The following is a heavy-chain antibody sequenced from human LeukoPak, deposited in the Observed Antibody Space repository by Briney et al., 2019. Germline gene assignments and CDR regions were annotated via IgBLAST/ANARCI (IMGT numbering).Heavy chain of an antibody. CDR3: AAFSTIFGVVNLYYFDY. Sequence: ASVKVSCKASGFTFTSSAVQWVRQARGQRLEWIGWIVVGSGNTNCAQKFQERVTITRDMSTSTAYMELSSLRSEDTAVYYCAAFSTIFGVVNLYYFDYWGQGTLVTVSS. V-gene: IGHV1-58*01. D-gene: IGHD3-3*01. J-gene: IGHJ4*02. CDR1: GFTFTSSA. CDR2: IVVGSGNT.